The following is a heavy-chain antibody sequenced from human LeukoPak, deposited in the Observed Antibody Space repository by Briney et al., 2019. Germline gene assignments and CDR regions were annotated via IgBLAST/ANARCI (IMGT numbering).Heavy chain of an antibody. J-gene: IGHJ6*03. CDR1: GFTFSSYS. CDR3: AKALKVVAGSGPVDYYYYMDV. D-gene: IGHD6-19*01. V-gene: IGHV3-21*04. CDR2: ISSSSSYI. Sequence: GGSLRLSCAASGFTFSSYSMNWVCQAPGKGLEWVSSISSSSSYIYYADSVKGRFTISRDNAKNTLYLQMNSLRAEDTAVYYCAKALKVVAGSGPVDYYYYMDVWGKGTTVTISS.